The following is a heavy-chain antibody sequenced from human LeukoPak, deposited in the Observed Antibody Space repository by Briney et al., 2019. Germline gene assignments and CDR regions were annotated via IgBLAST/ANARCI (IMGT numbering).Heavy chain of an antibody. CDR3: ARVGRSYYSTYYYYYYYMDV. CDR2: MNPNSGNT. V-gene: IGHV1-8*01. D-gene: IGHD4-11*01. J-gene: IGHJ6*03. CDR1: GYTFTSYD. Sequence: ASVKVSCKASGYTFTSYDINWVRQATGQGLEWMGWMNPNSGNTGYAQKFQGRVTMTRNTSISTAYMELSSLRSEDTAVYYCARVGRSYYSTYYYYYYYMDVWGKGTTVTVSS.